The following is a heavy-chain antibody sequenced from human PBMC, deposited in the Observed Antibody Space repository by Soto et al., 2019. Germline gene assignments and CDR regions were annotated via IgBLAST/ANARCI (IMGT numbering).Heavy chain of an antibody. CDR1: RITFVGYW. V-gene: IGHV3-7*05. CDR2: IRQDGGQM. CDR3: STTGGY. J-gene: IGHJ4*02. Sequence: GGSLILSCVASRITFVGYWMSWVRQAPGRGLEWVATIRQDGGQMYYVDSVKGRFTISRDRAKNSLYLQMNSLTVEDTAPYYCSTTGGYWGQGILVTVSS. D-gene: IGHD2-8*02.